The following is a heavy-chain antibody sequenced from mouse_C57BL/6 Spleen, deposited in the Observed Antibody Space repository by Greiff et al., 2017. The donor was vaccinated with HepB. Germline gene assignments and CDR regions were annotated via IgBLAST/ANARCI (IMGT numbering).Heavy chain of an antibody. Sequence: VQGVESGPELVKPGASVKISCKASGYAFSSSWMNWVKQRPGKGLEWIGRIYPGDGDTNYNGKFKGKATLTADKSSSTAYMQLSSLTSEDSAVYFCASPYYYGSSVSWYFDVWGTGTTVTVSS. CDR2: IYPGDGDT. CDR3: ASPYYYGSSVSWYFDV. CDR1: GYAFSSSW. D-gene: IGHD1-1*01. V-gene: IGHV1-82*01. J-gene: IGHJ1*03.